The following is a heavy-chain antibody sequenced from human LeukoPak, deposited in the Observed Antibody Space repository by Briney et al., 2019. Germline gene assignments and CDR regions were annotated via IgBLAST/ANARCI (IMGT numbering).Heavy chain of an antibody. CDR3: ASEGRPYYSTSGSHVYMAYSYIDV. Sequence: SVQVSCKASGGTFNTSPLSWLRQAPGQGPEWMGGIIPFFGTANYAQKFQDRVTITADASSSTAYMELSSLRSEDTAVYYCASEGRPYYSTSGSHVYMAYSYIDVWGKGTTVIVSS. J-gene: IGHJ6*03. D-gene: IGHD3-16*01. CDR1: GGTFNTSP. V-gene: IGHV1-69*13. CDR2: IIPFFGTA.